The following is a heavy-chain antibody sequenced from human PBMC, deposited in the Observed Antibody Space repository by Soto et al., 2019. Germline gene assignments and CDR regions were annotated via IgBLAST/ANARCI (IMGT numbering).Heavy chain of an antibody. CDR3: ARGRTTVVDY. Sequence: QVQLVQSGAEVKKPGASVKVSCKASEYTFTGYYMHWVRQAPGQGLEWMGWINFNSGGTNYAQKFQGRVTMTRDTSINTAYMELSSLRSDDMAVDYCARGRTTVVDYWSQGALVTVSA. V-gene: IGHV1-2*02. CDR2: INFNSGGT. D-gene: IGHD4-17*01. CDR1: EYTFTGYY. J-gene: IGHJ4*02.